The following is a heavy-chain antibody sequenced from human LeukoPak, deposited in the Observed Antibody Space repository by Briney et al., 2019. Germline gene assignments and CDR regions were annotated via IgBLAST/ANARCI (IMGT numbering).Heavy chain of an antibody. V-gene: IGHV1-18*01. CDR3: ARDWSTYYDFWSGYYTRVWFDP. CDR2: ISAYNGNT. Sequence: GASVKVSCKASGYTFTSYGISWVRQAPGQGLEWMGWISAYNGNTNYAQKLQGRVTMTTDTSTSTAYMELRSLRSDDTAVYYCARDWSTYYDFWSGYYTRVWFDPWGQGTLVTVSS. D-gene: IGHD3-3*01. CDR1: GYTFTSYG. J-gene: IGHJ5*02.